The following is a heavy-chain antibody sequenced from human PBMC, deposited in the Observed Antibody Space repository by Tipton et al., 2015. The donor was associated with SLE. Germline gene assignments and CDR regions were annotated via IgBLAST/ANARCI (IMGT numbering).Heavy chain of an antibody. CDR1: GGSFSGYY. J-gene: IGHJ5*02. D-gene: IGHD6-13*01. Sequence: TLSLTCAVYGGSFSGYYWSWIRQPPGKGLEWIGEINHSGSTNYNPSLKSRVTISVDTSKNQFSLKLSSVTAADTAVYYCARGGGIAAAGPVSWFDPWGQGTLVTVSS. V-gene: IGHV4-34*01. CDR2: INHSGST. CDR3: ARGGGIAAAGPVSWFDP.